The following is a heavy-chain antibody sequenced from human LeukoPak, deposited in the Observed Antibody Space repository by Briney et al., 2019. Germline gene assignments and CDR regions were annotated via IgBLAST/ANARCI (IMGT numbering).Heavy chain of an antibody. CDR3: ARARDSSSWFSSDY. CDR2: ISSSSGTI. V-gene: IGHV3-48*04. Sequence: GGSLRLSCAASGFTFSSYSMNWVRQAPGKGLEWVSYISSSSGTIYYADSVKGRFTISRDNAKNSLYLQMNSLRAEDTAVYYCARARDSSSWFSSDYWGQGTLVTVSS. J-gene: IGHJ4*02. D-gene: IGHD6-13*01. CDR1: GFTFSSYS.